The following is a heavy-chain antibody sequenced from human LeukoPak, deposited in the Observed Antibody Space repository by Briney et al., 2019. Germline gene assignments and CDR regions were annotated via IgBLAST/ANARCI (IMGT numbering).Heavy chain of an antibody. J-gene: IGHJ6*03. CDR2: INHSGNT. V-gene: IGHV4-34*01. CDR1: GGSFSGYY. D-gene: IGHD6-19*01. CDR3: ARWGRGAVAGKPYYYYMNV. Sequence: SETLSLTCAVYGGSFSGYYWSWIRQPPGKGLEWIGEINHSGNTNYNPSLKSRVTISVDTSNNHFSLKLSSVTAADTAVYYCARWGRGAVAGKPYYYYMNVWGKGTTVTVSS.